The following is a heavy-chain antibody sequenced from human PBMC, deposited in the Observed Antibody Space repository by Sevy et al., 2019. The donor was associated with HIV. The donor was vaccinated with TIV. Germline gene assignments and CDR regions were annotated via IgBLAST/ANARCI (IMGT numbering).Heavy chain of an antibody. CDR1: GFNFNIYS. V-gene: IGHV3-23*01. CDR2: LSFGCGKI. J-gene: IGHJ4*02. D-gene: IGHD3-10*02. CDR3: AREGCSRPHDY. Sequence: GGSLRLSCAVSGFNFNIYSMSWVRQAPGKGLEWVSTLSFGCGKINYADSVKGHFIISRDDSKNTLYLQMNSLRAEDTAVYFCAREGCSRPHDYWGQGTLVTVSS.